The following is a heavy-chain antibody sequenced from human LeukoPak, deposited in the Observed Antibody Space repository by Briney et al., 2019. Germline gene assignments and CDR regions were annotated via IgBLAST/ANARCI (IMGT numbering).Heavy chain of an antibody. D-gene: IGHD2-2*02. CDR3: NTRTRAFDI. J-gene: IGHJ3*02. Sequence: PSETLSLTCAVYGGSFSGYYWSWIRQPPGKGLEWIGEINHSGSTNYNPSLKSRVTISVDTSKNQFSLKLSSVTAADTAVYYCNTRTRAFDIWGQGTMVTVSS. CDR2: INHSGST. CDR1: GGSFSGYY. V-gene: IGHV4-34*03.